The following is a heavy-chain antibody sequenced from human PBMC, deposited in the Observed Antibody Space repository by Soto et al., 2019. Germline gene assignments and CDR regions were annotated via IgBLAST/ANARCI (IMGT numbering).Heavy chain of an antibody. CDR3: ARDRITMVRGARGWFDT. D-gene: IGHD3-10*01. CDR2: IIPIFGTA. Sequence: SVKVSCKASGGTFSSYAISWVRQAPGQGLEWMGGIIPIFGTANYAQKFQGRVTITADESTSTAYMELSSLRSEDTAVYYCARDRITMVRGARGWFDTWGQGTLVTVSS. J-gene: IGHJ5*02. V-gene: IGHV1-69*13. CDR1: GGTFSSYA.